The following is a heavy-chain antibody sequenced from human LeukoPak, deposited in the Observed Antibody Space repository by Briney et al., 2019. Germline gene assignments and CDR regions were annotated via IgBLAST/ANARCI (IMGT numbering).Heavy chain of an antibody. CDR3: ARVDEPLSRLAF. D-gene: IGHD1-14*01. J-gene: IGHJ4*02. CDR2: IWYDGSKQ. CDR1: GLTFSNYG. Sequence: GGSLRLSCATSGLTFSNYGFHWVRQAPGKGLEWVAVIWYDGSKQDYVDSVRGRLIISRDGSKNSIYLEMSKLKAEDTAVYYCARVDEPLSRLAFWGQGTLVTLS. V-gene: IGHV3-33*01.